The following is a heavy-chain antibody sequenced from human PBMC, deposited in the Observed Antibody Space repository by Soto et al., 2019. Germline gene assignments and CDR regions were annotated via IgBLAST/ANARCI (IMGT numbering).Heavy chain of an antibody. Sequence: GGSLRLSCETSGFTFSSYGMHWVRQAPGKGLEWVAVISYDESNKYYADSVKGRFTISRDNSKNTLYLQMNSLRAEDTAVYYCAKDSDIIDYYDSSDYSFPDFDYWGQGTLVTVSS. J-gene: IGHJ4*02. CDR3: AKDSDIIDYYDSSDYSFPDFDY. CDR1: GFTFSSYG. D-gene: IGHD3-22*01. V-gene: IGHV3-30*18. CDR2: ISYDESNK.